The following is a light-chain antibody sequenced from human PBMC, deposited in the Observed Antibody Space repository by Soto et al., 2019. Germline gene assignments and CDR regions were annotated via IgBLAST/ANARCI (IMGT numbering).Light chain of an antibody. CDR2: EVS. CDR3: MQSIELPIT. J-gene: IGKJ5*01. CDR1: QSLLHSNGNTY. Sequence: VLTQTPLSLSVTPGQPASISWKSTQSLLHSNGNTYLYWYLQKPGQSPTLLIFEVSKRIAGVPDRFSGSGSGTDFTLKISRVEAEDIGVYYCMQSIELPITFGQGTRLEIK. V-gene: IGKV2D-29*02.